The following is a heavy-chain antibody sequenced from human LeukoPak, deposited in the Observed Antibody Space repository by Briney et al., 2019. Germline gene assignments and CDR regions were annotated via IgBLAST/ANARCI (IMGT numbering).Heavy chain of an antibody. CDR3: AAGVGATIHYMDV. Sequence: GGSLRLSCAASGFTFSSCAMHWVRQAPGKGLEWVAVISYDGSNKYYADSVKGRFTISRDNSKNTLYLQMNSLRAEDTAVYYCAAGVGATIHYMDVWGKGTTVTVSS. J-gene: IGHJ6*03. V-gene: IGHV3-30*04. D-gene: IGHD1-26*01. CDR2: ISYDGSNK. CDR1: GFTFSSCA.